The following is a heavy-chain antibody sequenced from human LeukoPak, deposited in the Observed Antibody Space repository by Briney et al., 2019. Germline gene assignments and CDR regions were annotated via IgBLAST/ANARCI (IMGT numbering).Heavy chain of an antibody. CDR1: GFTFSTYG. CDR3: AGKYYMDV. J-gene: IGHJ6*03. Sequence: PGGSLRLSCAVSGFTFSTYGMDWVRQAPGKGLEWVAVISYDGSNKYYADSVKGRFTISRDNSKNTLYLQMNSLRAEDTAVYYCAGKYYMDVWGKGTTVTVSS. CDR2: ISYDGSNK. V-gene: IGHV3-30*03.